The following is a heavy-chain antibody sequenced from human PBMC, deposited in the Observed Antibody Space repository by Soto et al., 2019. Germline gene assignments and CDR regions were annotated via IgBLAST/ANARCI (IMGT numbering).Heavy chain of an antibody. D-gene: IGHD1-1*01. CDR2: LSAHNGNT. CDR3: ARGRYGDY. V-gene: IGHV1-18*01. J-gene: IGHJ4*02. Sequence: QVHLVQSGAEVKKPGASVKVSCKGSGYAFTTYGTTWVRQAPGQGLEWMGWLSAHNGNTNYAQKLQGRVTVTRATSTITAYMELRSLRSDDTAVYYCARGRYGDYWGQGALVTVSS. CDR1: GYAFTTYG.